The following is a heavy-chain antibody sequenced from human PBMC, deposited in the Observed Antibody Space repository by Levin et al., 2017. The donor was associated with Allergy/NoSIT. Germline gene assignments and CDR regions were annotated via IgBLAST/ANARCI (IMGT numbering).Heavy chain of an antibody. CDR3: AKDESTTVAADWFDP. D-gene: IGHD1-1*01. V-gene: IGHV3-23*01. CDR1: GFTFSALD. J-gene: IGHJ5*02. Sequence: GGSLRLSCAASGFTFSALDMSWVRQAPGKGLEWVSSISGSGSRTYYADSVKGRFTISRDNSKNTLYLQMNSLTAEDTAVYYCAKDESTTVAADWFDPWGQGTLVTVSS. CDR2: ISGSGSRT.